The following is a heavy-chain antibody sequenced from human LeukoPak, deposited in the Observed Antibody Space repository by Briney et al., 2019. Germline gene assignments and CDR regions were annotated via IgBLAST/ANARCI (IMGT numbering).Heavy chain of an antibody. CDR1: GGSISSSSYY. V-gene: IGHV4-39*01. Sequence: PSETLSLTCTVSGGSISSSSYYWGWIRQPPWKGLEWIGSIYYSGSTYYNPSLKSRVTISVDTSKNQFSLKLSSVTAADTAVYYCARRGYYYDSSGGSYYFDYWGQGTLVTVSS. CDR2: IYYSGST. J-gene: IGHJ4*02. D-gene: IGHD3-22*01. CDR3: ARRGYYYDSSGGSYYFDY.